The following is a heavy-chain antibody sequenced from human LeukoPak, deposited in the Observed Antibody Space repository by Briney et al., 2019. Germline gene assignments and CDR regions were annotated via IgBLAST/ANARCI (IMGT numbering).Heavy chain of an antibody. Sequence: ASVKVSCKASGYTFTGYYMHWVRQAPGQGLEWMGWINPNSGGTNYAQKFQGRVTMTRDTSISTAYMELSRLRSDDTAVYYCARGYSSGWSYYYYMDVWGKGTTVTISS. CDR3: ARGYSSGWSYYYYMDV. CDR1: GYTFTGYY. D-gene: IGHD6-19*01. J-gene: IGHJ6*03. CDR2: INPNSGGT. V-gene: IGHV1-2*02.